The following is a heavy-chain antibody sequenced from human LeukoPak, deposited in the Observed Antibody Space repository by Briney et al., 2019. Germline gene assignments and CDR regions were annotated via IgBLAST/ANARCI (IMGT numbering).Heavy chain of an antibody. CDR2: GSGDGVRT. CDR1: GFIFSNYA. Sequence: GGSLRLSCTGFIFSNYAVSWVRQAPGKGLEWVSAGSGDGVRTFYADSVKGRFPISRDNSMSTLSLQMNSLRAEDTAVYYCAKEQDTQRLLSHFDYWGQGILVTVSS. V-gene: IGHV3-23*01. D-gene: IGHD6-25*01. CDR3: AKEQDTQRLLSHFDY. J-gene: IGHJ4*02.